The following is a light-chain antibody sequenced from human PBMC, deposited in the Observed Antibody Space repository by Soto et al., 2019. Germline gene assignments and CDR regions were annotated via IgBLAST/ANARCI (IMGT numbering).Light chain of an antibody. CDR2: GTS. J-gene: IGKJ3*01. V-gene: IGKV3-20*01. CDR3: QQYDSSTRFT. CDR1: QSVTSSY. Sequence: EIVLTQSPGTLSLSPGERATLSCRASQSVTSSYSAWYQQKPGQAPRLLIYGTSSRATGIPDRFSGSGSGTDFTLTISSLEPEDFAVYYCQQYDSSTRFTFGPGTKVDIK.